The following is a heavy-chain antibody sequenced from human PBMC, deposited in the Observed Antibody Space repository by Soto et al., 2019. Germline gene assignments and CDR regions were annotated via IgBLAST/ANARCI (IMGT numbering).Heavy chain of an antibody. CDR2: IYTTGSN. V-gene: IGHV4-4*07. CDR1: GVSLSNYY. Sequence: QVQLQESGPGLVKPPETLSLTCTVSGVSLSNYYWSWLRQPAGQGLEWIVRIYTTGSNHYNPSLKSRVTLSIDMSKNQFSLKLNSVTAADTAVYYCARARPSIYEMVTGHFDHWGQGTLVTVSS. J-gene: IGHJ4*02. CDR3: ARARPSIYEMVTGHFDH. D-gene: IGHD3-9*01.